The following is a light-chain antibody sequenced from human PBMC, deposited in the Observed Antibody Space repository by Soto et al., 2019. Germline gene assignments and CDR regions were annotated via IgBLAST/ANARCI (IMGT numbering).Light chain of an antibody. Sequence: SASGTPGQRVTISCSGSSSNIGSNYVYWYQQLPGTAPKLLIYSDDQRPSGVPDRFSGSKSGTSASLAISGLRSEDEAEYYCGAWDDSLTRPVFGTGTKVTVL. CDR1: SSNIGSNY. V-gene: IGLV1-47*02. CDR2: SDD. J-gene: IGLJ1*01. CDR3: GAWDDSLTRPV.